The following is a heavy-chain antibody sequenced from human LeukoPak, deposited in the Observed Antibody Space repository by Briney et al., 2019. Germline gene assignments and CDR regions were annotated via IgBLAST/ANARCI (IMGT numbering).Heavy chain of an antibody. D-gene: IGHD2-15*01. CDR3: ARAKSVAATQYYYYYYGMDV. CDR1: GGSISSGGYS. V-gene: IGHV4-30-2*01. CDR2: IYHSGST. J-gene: IGHJ6*02. Sequence: SETLSLTCAVSGGSISSGGYSWSWIRQPPGKGLEWIGYIYHSGSTYYNPSLKSRVTISVDRSKNQFSLKLSSVTAADTAVYYCARAKSVAATQYYYYYYGMDVWGQGTTVTVPS.